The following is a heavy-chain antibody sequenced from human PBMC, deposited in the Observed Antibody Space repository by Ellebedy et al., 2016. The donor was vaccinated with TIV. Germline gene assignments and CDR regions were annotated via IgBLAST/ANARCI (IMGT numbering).Heavy chain of an antibody. CDR2: IYSGGST. CDR3: AKDRHDYVWGSYRPGYFDY. V-gene: IGHV3-66*02. CDR1: GFTVSNNY. Sequence: PGGSLRLSCAASGFTVSNNYISWVRQAPGKGLEWVSVIYSGGSTYYADSVKGRFTISRDNSKNTLYLQMNSLRAEDTAVYYCAKDRHDYVWGSYRPGYFDYWGQGTLVTVSS. D-gene: IGHD3-16*02. J-gene: IGHJ4*02.